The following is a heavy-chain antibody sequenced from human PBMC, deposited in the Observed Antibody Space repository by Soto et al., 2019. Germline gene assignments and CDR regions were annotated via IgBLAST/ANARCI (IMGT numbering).Heavy chain of an antibody. V-gene: IGHV1-69*06. CDR3: ARERAGDYYYGMDV. D-gene: IGHD3-10*01. CDR1: GGTFSSYA. CDR2: IIPIFGTA. Sequence: ASGKVSCKASGGTFSSYAISWVLQAPGQGLEWMGGIIPIFGTANYAQKFQGRVTITADKSTSTAYMELSSLRSEDTAVYYCARERAGDYYYGMDVWGQATTVTASS. J-gene: IGHJ6*02.